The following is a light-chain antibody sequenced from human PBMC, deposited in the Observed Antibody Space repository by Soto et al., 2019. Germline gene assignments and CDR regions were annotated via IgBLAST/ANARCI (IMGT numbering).Light chain of an antibody. CDR3: QQYKSWPIP. V-gene: IGKV4-1*01. CDR2: WAS. Sequence: DRGITQSPASLAVSLGERSTINCKSSQSLLFSSNKKNYLAWHQQRPGQPPKLLIYWASSRESGVPDRFTGSGSGTEFTLTISSLQSEDFAIYYCQQYKSWPIPVGQGTRLEIK. J-gene: IGKJ5*01. CDR1: QSLLFSSNKKNY.